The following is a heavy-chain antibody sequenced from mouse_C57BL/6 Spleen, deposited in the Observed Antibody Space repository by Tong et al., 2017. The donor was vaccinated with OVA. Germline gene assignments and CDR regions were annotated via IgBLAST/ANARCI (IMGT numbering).Heavy chain of an antibody. CDR1: GYSFTDYN. J-gene: IGHJ2*01. Sequence: EVQLQESGPELVKPGASVKVSCKASGYSFTDYNMYWVKQSHGKSLEWIGNIDPYYGGTSYNQKFKGKATLTVDKSSSTAYMQLKSLTSEDSAVYYCARPRGNYFDYWGQGTTLTVSS. CDR2: IDPYYGGT. D-gene: IGHD1-1*02. V-gene: IGHV1S135*01. CDR3: ARPRGNYFDY.